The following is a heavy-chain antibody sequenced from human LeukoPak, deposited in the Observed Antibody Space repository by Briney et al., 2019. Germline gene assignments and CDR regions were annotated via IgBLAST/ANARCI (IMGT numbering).Heavy chain of an antibody. D-gene: IGHD3-10*01. CDR2: IYHSGST. V-gene: IGHV4-4*02. CDR1: GGSISSSNW. J-gene: IGHJ4*02. CDR3: ARFQSYGSTRPDFDY. Sequence: SESLSLTCAVSGGSISSSNWWSWVRQPPGKGLEWIGEIYHSGSTNYNPSLKSRVTISVDKSKNQFSLKLSSVTAADTAVYYCARFQSYGSTRPDFDYWGQGTLVTVSS.